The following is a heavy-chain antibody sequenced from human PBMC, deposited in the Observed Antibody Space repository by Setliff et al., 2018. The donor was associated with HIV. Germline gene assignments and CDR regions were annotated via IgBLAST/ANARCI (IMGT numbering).Heavy chain of an antibody. J-gene: IGHJ6*03. CDR2: ISPNNGDT. CDR1: GYTFIDYF. CDR3: ARDRGDSSGHMTQYYYYYMDV. Sequence: ASVKVSCKASGYTFIDYFMHWVRQAPGQGLEWMGWISPNNGDTTIPQRFRGRVTMTRDTSINTAYMELSRLRSEDTAVYYCARDRGDSSGHMTQYYYYYMDVWGKGTTVTVSS. D-gene: IGHD3-22*01. V-gene: IGHV1-2*02.